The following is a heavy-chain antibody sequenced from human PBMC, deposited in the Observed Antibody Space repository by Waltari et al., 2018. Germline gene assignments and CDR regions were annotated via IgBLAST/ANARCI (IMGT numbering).Heavy chain of an antibody. CDR3: ASLGSSGYYFDY. D-gene: IGHD3-22*01. CDR2: ISSSSSYI. J-gene: IGHJ4*02. V-gene: IGHV3-21*01. CDR1: GFTFSSYS. Sequence: EVQLVESGGGLVKPGGSLRLSCAASGFTFSSYSMNWVRQAPGKGLDGVSSISSSSSYIYYADSVKGRFTISRDNAKNSLYLQMNSLRAEDTAVYYCASLGSSGYYFDYWGQGTLVTVSS.